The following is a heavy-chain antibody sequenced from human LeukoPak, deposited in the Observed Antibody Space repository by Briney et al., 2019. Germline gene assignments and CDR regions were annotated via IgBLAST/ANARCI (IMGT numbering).Heavy chain of an antibody. Sequence: SQTLSLTCTVSGGSISSGGYYWTWIRQHPGKGLEWIGYIYYSGKTYYSPSLKSRVTISVDTSKNQFSLKLSSLTAADTAVYYCARGLSFDYWGQGTLVTVSS. V-gene: IGHV4-31*03. CDR3: ARGLSFDY. J-gene: IGHJ4*02. CDR2: IYYSGKT. CDR1: GGSISSGGYY.